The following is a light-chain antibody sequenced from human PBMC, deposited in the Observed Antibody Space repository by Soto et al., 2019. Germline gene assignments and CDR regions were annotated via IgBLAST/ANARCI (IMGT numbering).Light chain of an antibody. CDR1: QSFTNNY. CDR2: HVS. J-gene: IGKJ2*01. Sequence: EILLTQSPGTLSLSPGDRATLSCRASQSFTNNYLAWYQHKPGQAPRLLIYHVSRRATGIPDRFTGSGSGTDFALTISRLEPEDFAVYYCQQYTTPPRTFGQGTKLEIK. CDR3: QQYTTPPRT. V-gene: IGKV3-20*01.